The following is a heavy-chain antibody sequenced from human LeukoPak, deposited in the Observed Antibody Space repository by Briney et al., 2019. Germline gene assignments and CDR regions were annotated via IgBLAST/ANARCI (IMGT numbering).Heavy chain of an antibody. D-gene: IGHD2-2*01. CDR2: IYYSGST. J-gene: IGHJ5*02. CDR1: GGSISSHY. CDR3: AGIVVPAVSWFDP. Sequence: SETLSLTCTVSGGSISSHYWSRIRQPPGKGLEWIGYIYYSGSTNYNPSLKSRVTISVDTSKNQFSLKLSSVTAADTAVYYCAGIVVPAVSWFDPWGQGTLVTVSS. V-gene: IGHV4-59*11.